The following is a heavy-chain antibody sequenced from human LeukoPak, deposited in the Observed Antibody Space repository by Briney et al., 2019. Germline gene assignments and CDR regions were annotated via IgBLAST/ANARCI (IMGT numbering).Heavy chain of an antibody. D-gene: IGHD5-18*01. V-gene: IGHV1-18*01. Sequence: ASVKVSCKASGYIFTSYGFSWVRQAPGQGLEWMGWISTYNGHTNYAQKLQGRVTMTTDTSTSTAYMELRSLRSDDTAVYYCARDLGYTTMVNRVCHYWVQGTLVTVSS. CDR3: ARDLGYTTMVNRVCHY. CDR2: ISTYNGHT. J-gene: IGHJ4*02. CDR1: GYIFTSYG.